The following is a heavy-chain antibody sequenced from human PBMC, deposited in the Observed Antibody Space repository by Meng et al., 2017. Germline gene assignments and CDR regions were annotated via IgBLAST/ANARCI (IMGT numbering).Heavy chain of an antibody. CDR3: ARAPLYCSGSSCYRDYFDY. CDR1: GYCFTSYW. D-gene: IGHD2-15*01. J-gene: IGHJ4*02. CDR2: SYPGDSDT. V-gene: IGHV5-51*01. Sequence: KVSCKGSGYCFTSYWIGWVRQTPGKGLEWMGISYPGDSDTRYSPSVQGQVTISADKYISTADLQWSSLKASDTAMYYCARAPLYCSGSSCYRDYFDYWGQGTLVTVSS.